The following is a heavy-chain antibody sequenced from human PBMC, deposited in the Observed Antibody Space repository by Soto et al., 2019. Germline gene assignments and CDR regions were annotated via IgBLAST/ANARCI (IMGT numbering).Heavy chain of an antibody. CDR2: VYYNGST. CDR3: ARADYGDLDY. J-gene: IGHJ4*02. V-gene: IGHV4-61*08. CDR1: GVSVTSLGYY. D-gene: IGHD4-17*01. Sequence: SETLALTCTVSGVSVTSLGYYWGWIRQPPGKGLEWIGYVYYNGSTNYNPSLKSRVTIPLDTSENQFSLKLNSVTAADTAVYYCARADYGDLDYWGQGTLVTVS.